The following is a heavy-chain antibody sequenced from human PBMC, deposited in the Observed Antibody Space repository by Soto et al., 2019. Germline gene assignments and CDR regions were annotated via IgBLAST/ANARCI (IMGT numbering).Heavy chain of an antibody. V-gene: IGHV4-39*01. CDR3: VRLPPPGGYNWFDP. D-gene: IGHD3-10*01. Sequence: QLQLQESGPGLVKPSETLSLTCAVSGGSISSSSYHWGWIRQPPGKGLEWIGTIYYGGSTYYNPSLKSLVTISVDTSKNQFSLKLSSVTAADTAVYYCVRLPPPGGYNWFDPWGQGTLVTVSS. J-gene: IGHJ5*02. CDR1: GGSISSSSYH. CDR2: IYYGGST.